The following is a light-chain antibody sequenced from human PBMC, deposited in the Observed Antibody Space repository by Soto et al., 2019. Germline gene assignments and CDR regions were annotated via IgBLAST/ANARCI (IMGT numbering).Light chain of an antibody. CDR3: QQYGSSSWT. Sequence: EIVVTQSPGTLSLSPGERATLSCRARQSVSSYYLAWYQQKPGQAPRLLIYGASSRATGIPDRFSGSGSGTDFTLTISRLEPEDFAVYYCQQYGSSSWTFGQGTKVDIK. CDR2: GAS. V-gene: IGKV3-20*01. J-gene: IGKJ1*01. CDR1: QSVSSYY.